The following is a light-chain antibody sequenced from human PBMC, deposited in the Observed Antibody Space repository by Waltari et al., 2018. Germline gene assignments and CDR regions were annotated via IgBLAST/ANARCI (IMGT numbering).Light chain of an antibody. CDR3: SSYTTSSAPGV. J-gene: IGLJ1*01. CDR2: EVS. Sequence: QSALTQPASVSGSPGQSITIPCSGTDSAVGAYDFVSWYQQHPGKAPHLIIYEVSNRPSGISNRFSASKSGNTASLTISGLQAEDEASYYCSSYTTSSAPGVFGTGTRVTVL. V-gene: IGLV2-14*01. CDR1: DSAVGAYDF.